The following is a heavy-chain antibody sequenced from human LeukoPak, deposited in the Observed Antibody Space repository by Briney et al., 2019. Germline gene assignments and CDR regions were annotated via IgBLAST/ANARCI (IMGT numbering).Heavy chain of an antibody. J-gene: IGHJ4*02. CDR3: ARGYGDYEYYFDY. V-gene: IGHV3-30*02. CDR2: IRYNGNNK. Sequence: GGSLRLSCAASGFILSSYGMHWVRQAPGKGLEWVAFIRYNGNNKYYTDSVKGRFTISRDNAKNSLYLQMNSLRAEDTAVYYCARGYGDYEYYFDYWGQGTLVTVSS. D-gene: IGHD4-17*01. CDR1: GFILSSYG.